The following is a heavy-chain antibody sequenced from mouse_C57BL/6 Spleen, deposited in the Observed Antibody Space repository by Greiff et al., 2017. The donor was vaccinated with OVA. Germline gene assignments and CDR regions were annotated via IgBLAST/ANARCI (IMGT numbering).Heavy chain of an antibody. CDR2: IYPSDSET. CDR3: ARGVTGGYFDY. D-gene: IGHD2-13*01. Sequence: VQLQQSGAELVRPGSSVKLSCKASGYTFTSYWMDWVKQRPGQGLEWIGNIYPSDSETHYNQKFKDKATLTVDKSSSTAYMQLSSLTSEDSAVYYCARGVTGGYFDYWGQGTTLTVSS. CDR1: GYTFTSYW. V-gene: IGHV1-61*01. J-gene: IGHJ2*01.